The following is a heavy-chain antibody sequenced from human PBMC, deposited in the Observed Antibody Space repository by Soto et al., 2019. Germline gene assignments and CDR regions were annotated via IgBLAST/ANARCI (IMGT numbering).Heavy chain of an antibody. CDR1: GGTFSSYT. Sequence: QVQLVQSGAELKKPGSSVKVSCKASGGTFSSYTITWVRQAPGQGLEWMGRIIPIIGVTKYAQKFQGRVTITADKSTSTAYMEVSSLRSEDTAVYYCARDDGEFYYYYMDVWGKGTTVTVSS. D-gene: IGHD4-17*01. V-gene: IGHV1-69*08. J-gene: IGHJ6*03. CDR2: IIPIIGVT. CDR3: ARDDGEFYYYYMDV.